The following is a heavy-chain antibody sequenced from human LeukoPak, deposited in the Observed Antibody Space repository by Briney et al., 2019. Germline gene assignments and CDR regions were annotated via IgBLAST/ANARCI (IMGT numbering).Heavy chain of an antibody. CDR2: IYTSGNT. CDR3: AAPFCGGDCYSSYYYYAMDV. J-gene: IGHJ6*02. Sequence: SETLSLTCTVSGGSISAYYWSWIRRPPGKGLEWIGYIYTSGNTNYNPALKSRVTISVDTSKNQFSLKLSSVTAADTAVYYCAAPFCGGDCYSSYYYYAMDVWGPGTTVTVSS. D-gene: IGHD2-21*02. V-gene: IGHV4-4*08. CDR1: GGSISAYY.